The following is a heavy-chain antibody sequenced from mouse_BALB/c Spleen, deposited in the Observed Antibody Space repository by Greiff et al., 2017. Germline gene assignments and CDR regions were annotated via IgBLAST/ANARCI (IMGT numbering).Heavy chain of an antibody. J-gene: IGHJ3*01. D-gene: IGHD1-1*01. CDR3: ARVNYGSSGAFAY. CDR1: GFSLTGYG. Sequence: VKVVESGPGLVAPSQSLSITCTVSGFSLTGYGVNWVRQPPGKGLEWLGMIWGDGSTDYNSALKSRLSISKDNSKSQVFLKMNSLQTDDTARYYCARVNYGSSGAFAYWGQGTLVTVSA. CDR2: IWGDGST. V-gene: IGHV2-6-7*01.